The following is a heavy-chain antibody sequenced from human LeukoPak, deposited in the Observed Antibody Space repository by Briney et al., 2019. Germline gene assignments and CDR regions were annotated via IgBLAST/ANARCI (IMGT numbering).Heavy chain of an antibody. Sequence: PSETLSLTCTLSGGSIGNYYWSWIRQPAGRGLEWIGRIYMSGSTHYNPSLESRVTISIDTSKNQIFLKLRSTTAADTAHYYCARAEINDYNRYWGQGSLVIVSS. V-gene: IGHV4-4*07. J-gene: IGHJ4*02. D-gene: IGHD4-11*01. CDR3: ARAEINDYNRY. CDR1: GGSIGNYY. CDR2: IYMSGST.